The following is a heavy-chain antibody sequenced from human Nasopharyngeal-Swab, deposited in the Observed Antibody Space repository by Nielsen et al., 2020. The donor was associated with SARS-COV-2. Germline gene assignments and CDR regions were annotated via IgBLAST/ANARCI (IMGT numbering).Heavy chain of an antibody. D-gene: IGHD3-9*01. Sequence: GESLKISCAASGFTFSRYWTSWVRQAPGKGLEWVANIKQDGSEKYYVDSVKGRFSISRDNAKNSLFLQMNSLRAEDTAVYYCARDLALYDILTGYTDAFDIWGQGTMVTVSS. CDR2: IKQDGSEK. CDR1: GFTFSRYW. CDR3: ARDLALYDILTGYTDAFDI. J-gene: IGHJ3*02. V-gene: IGHV3-7*01.